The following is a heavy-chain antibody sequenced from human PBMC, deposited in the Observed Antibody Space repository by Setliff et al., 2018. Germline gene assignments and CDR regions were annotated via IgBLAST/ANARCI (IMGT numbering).Heavy chain of an antibody. CDR2: FFYSGDS. CDR3: ARHNLHGTATTFAFDI. CDR1: GASINSHY. Sequence: PSETLSLTCTVSGASINSHYWSWIRQPPGKGLEWIGLFFYSGDSRYNPSLKSRVTMSVDASRNQFSLKLSSVTAADTAVYYCARHNLHGTATTFAFDIWGQGTMVTVSS. D-gene: IGHD2-21*02. J-gene: IGHJ3*02. V-gene: IGHV4-59*08.